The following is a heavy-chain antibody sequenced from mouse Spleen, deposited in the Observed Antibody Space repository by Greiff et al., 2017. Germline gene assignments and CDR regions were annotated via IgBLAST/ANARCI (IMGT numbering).Heavy chain of an antibody. J-gene: IGHJ4*01. CDR3: ARWLLPTSYAMDY. D-gene: IGHD2-3*01. CDR1: GYTFTSYW. Sequence: QVQLKESGAELVKPGASVKLSCKASGYTFTSYWMQWVKQRPGQGLEWIGEIDPSDSYTNYNQKFKGKATLTSDTSSSTAYMQLSSLTSEDSAIYFCARWLLPTSYAMDYWGQGTSVTVSS. V-gene: IGHV1-50*01. CDR2: IDPSDSYT.